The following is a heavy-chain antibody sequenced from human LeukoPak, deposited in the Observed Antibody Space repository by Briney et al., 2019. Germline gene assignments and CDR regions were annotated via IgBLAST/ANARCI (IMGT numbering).Heavy chain of an antibody. V-gene: IGHV4-4*07. CDR1: GGPMSSYY. D-gene: IGHD1-1*01. CDR3: ARGPQLSRSYWYFDL. CDR2: ISTSGST. Sequence: SETLSLNCTVSGGPMSSYYWSWIRQPAGTGLQQIGRISTSGSTNYNPSLKSRVTMSVDTSKNQFSLKLSSVTAADTAVYYCARGPQLSRSYWYFDLWGRGTLVTVSS. J-gene: IGHJ2*01.